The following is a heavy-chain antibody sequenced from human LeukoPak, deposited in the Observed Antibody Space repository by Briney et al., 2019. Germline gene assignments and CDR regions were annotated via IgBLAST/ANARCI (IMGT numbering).Heavy chain of an antibody. J-gene: IGHJ3*02. D-gene: IGHD1/OR15-1a*01. Sequence: SETLSLTCTVSGGSISSYYWSWIRQPPGKGLEWIGYIYYSGSTNYNPSLKSRVTISVDTSKNQFSLKLSSVTAADTAVYYCARVNPWNNYAFDIWGQGTMVTASS. CDR3: ARVNPWNNYAFDI. CDR1: GGSISSYY. V-gene: IGHV4-59*01. CDR2: IYYSGST.